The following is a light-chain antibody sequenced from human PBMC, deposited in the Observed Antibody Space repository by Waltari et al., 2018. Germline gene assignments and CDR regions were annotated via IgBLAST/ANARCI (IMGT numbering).Light chain of an antibody. CDR3: MHSYT. J-gene: IGKJ2*01. CDR1: QSLLHNNGYNY. CDR2: LGS. V-gene: IGKV2-28*01. Sequence: DLVMTQSPLSLPVTPGEPASISCRSSQSLLHNNGYNYLDWYLQKPGQSPQLLIYLGSNRASGVPDRFSGSGSGTDFTLKISRVEADDVGVYYCMHSYTFGQGTKLEIK.